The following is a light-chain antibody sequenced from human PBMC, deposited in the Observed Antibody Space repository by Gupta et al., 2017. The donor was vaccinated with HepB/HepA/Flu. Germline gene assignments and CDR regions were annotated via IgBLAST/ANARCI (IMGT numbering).Light chain of an antibody. J-gene: IGKJ2*01. Sequence: VVVTQSPATFSVSPGERAALSCRASQTVGSNLDWYPQTPGQAPRLLIYGASTRDTGNTARFSGSGYGTELTLTISSRQSEDFAVYYSQRDKNWAPGTFGQGTKVEIK. CDR3: QRDKNWAPGT. CDR1: QTVGSN. V-gene: IGKV3-15*01. CDR2: GAS.